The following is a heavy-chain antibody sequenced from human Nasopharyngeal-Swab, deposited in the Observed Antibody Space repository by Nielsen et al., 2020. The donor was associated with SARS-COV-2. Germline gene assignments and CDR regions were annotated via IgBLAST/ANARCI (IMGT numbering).Heavy chain of an antibody. Sequence: ASVKVSCKASGYTFTSYAMNWVRQAPGQGLEWMGWINTNTGNPTYAQGFTGRFVFSLDTSVSTAYLQISSLKAEDTAVYYCARGEPPQLWPTYGMDVWGQGTTVTVSS. CDR1: GYTFTSYA. CDR3: ARGEPPQLWPTYGMDV. V-gene: IGHV7-4-1*02. D-gene: IGHD5-18*01. J-gene: IGHJ6*02. CDR2: INTNTGNP.